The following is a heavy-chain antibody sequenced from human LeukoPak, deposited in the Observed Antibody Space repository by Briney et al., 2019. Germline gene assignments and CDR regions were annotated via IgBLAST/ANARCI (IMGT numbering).Heavy chain of an antibody. J-gene: IGHJ6*02. CDR2: ISWDGGST. Sequence: GGSLRLSCAASGFTFDDYAMHWVRQAPGKGLEWVSLISWDGGSTYYADSVKGRFTISRDNSKNSLYLQMNSLRAEDTALYYCAKDIERYYYYGMDVWGQGTTVTVSS. CDR3: AKDIERYYYYGMDV. CDR1: GFTFDDYA. V-gene: IGHV3-43D*03.